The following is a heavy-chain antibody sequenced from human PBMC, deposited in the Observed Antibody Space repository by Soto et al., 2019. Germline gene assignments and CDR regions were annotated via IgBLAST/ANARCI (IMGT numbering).Heavy chain of an antibody. CDR2: IKSKADGSTK. D-gene: IGHD3-16*01. CDR1: GLSESSVW. CDR3: ATPRPGSHGYSF. V-gene: IGHV3-15*01. J-gene: IGHJ4*01. Sequence: GGTLRLSCGACGLSESSVWMTCIRQAPGKGLAWVGRIKSKADGSTKEYGTPVKDRFILSRDDLKNTVDLQMHALRTEDTAFYSCATPRPGSHGYSFWGHGALVTVSS.